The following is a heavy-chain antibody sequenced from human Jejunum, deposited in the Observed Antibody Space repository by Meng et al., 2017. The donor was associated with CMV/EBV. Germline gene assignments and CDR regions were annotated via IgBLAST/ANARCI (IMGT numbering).Heavy chain of an antibody. Sequence: GESLKISCAASGFTFSSYGMHWVRQAPGKGLEWVAVIWYDGSNKYYADSVKGRFTISRDNSKNTLYLQMNSLRAEDTAVYYCARDHLGDYRTPYYYYGMDVWGQGTTVTVSS. J-gene: IGHJ6*02. CDR3: ARDHLGDYRTPYYYYGMDV. CDR2: IWYDGSNK. D-gene: IGHD4-17*01. V-gene: IGHV3-33*01. CDR1: GFTFSSYG.